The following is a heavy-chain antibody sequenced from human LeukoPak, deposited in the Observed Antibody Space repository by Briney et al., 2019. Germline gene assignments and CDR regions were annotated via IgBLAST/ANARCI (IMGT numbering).Heavy chain of an antibody. V-gene: IGHV1-24*01. CDR1: GYTLTELS. Sequence: GASVKVSCKVSGYTLTELSMHWVRQAPGKGLEWMGGFDPEDGETIYAQKFQGRVTMTEDTSTDTAYMELSSLRSEDTAVYYCATGLGYYDSSGSPRDYWGQGTLVTVSS. D-gene: IGHD3-22*01. J-gene: IGHJ4*02. CDR3: ATGLGYYDSSGSPRDY. CDR2: FDPEDGET.